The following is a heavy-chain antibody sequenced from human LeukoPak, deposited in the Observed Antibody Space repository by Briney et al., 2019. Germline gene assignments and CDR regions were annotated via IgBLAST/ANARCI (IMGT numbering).Heavy chain of an antibody. D-gene: IGHD3/OR15-3a*01. Sequence: GGSLRLSCAVSGITISSYAMHWVRQAPGKGLEWVAIISYDGSNKHFADSVKGRFTISRDNSKSIVSLQMNSLRAEDTALYYCGRDRDWGAFDVWGQGSLVTVSS. CDR1: GITISSYA. CDR3: GRDRDWGAFDV. CDR2: ISYDGSNK. J-gene: IGHJ5*02. V-gene: IGHV3-30*04.